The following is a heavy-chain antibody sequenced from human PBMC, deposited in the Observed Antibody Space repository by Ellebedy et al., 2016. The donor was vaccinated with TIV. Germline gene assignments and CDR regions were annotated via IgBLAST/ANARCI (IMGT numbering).Heavy chain of an antibody. J-gene: IGHJ4*02. D-gene: IGHD1-14*01. CDR1: GFTFTSYA. Sequence: GESLKISCAASGFTFTSYAMSWVRQAPGKGLEWVSTISNSAMRTYYADSVEGRFVISRDNSKKTLSLQMNSLRAEDTAVYYCARGRSGTYIHHAFDYWGQGTLVTVSS. V-gene: IGHV3-23*01. CDR3: ARGRSGTYIHHAFDY. CDR2: ISNSAMRT.